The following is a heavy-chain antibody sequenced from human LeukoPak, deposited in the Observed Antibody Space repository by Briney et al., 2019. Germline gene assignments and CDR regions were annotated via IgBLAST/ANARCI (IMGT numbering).Heavy chain of an antibody. J-gene: IGHJ4*02. D-gene: IGHD3-16*01. CDR2: ISSSSSTI. CDR1: GFTFSSYS. V-gene: IGHV3-48*04. CDR3: ASPSRSAIMITFGDFDY. Sequence: PGGSLRLSCAASGFTFSSYSMNWVRQAPGKGLEWVSYISSSSSTIYYADSVKGRFTISRDNAKNSLYLQMNSLRAEDTAVYYCASPSRSAIMITFGDFDYWGQGTLVTVSS.